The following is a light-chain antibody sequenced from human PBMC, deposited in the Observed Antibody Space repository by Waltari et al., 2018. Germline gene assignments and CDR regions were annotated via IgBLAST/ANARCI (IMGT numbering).Light chain of an antibody. V-gene: IGKV2-28*01. CDR2: LGS. CDR3: MQALQTPPT. CDR1: QSLLHSNGYNY. J-gene: IGKJ2*01. Sequence: DIVMTQSPLSLPVTPGEPASISCRSSQSLLHSNGYNYLDWYLQKPGQSPQLLIYLGSNRASGVPDRFSGSGSDTDFTLKISRVEAEDVGVYYCMQALQTPPTFGQGTKLEI.